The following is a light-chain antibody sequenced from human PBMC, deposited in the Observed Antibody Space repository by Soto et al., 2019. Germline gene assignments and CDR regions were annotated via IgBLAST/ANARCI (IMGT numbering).Light chain of an antibody. Sequence: DIPLTQTPPPLSSSVGDEVTITCRASQTISRWLAWYQQKPGRAPKLLIYDASTLESGVPSRFSGSGSETEFTLTISRLQPDDFATYFCHSRAFGQGTRLEIK. CDR3: HSRA. V-gene: IGKV1-5*01. CDR2: DAS. CDR1: QTISRW. J-gene: IGKJ5*01.